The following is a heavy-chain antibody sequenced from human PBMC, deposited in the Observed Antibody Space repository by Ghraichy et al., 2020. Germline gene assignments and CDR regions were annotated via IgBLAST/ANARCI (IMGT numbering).Heavy chain of an antibody. V-gene: IGHV3-7*01. J-gene: IGHJ4*02. CDR2: IKQDGSEK. D-gene: IGHD2-2*01. Sequence: GGSLRLSCAASGFTFSTYWMTWVRQAPGKGLEWVANIKQDGSEKYYVDSVKGRFTISRDNAKNSLDLQMNSLRAEDTAVYFCARDTGTRTSEYIDSLGQGTLATVTP. CDR1: GFTFSTYW. CDR3: ARDTGTRTSEYIDS.